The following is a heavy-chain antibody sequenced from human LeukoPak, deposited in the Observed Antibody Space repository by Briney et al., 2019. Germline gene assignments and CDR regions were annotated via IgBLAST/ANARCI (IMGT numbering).Heavy chain of an antibody. D-gene: IGHD6-19*01. Sequence: GSLRLSCAASGLSFTDYYMSWIRQAPGKGLEWVSYIGISGSPIYYADSVKGRFTISRDNAKNSVYLQLNSLRAEDTAFYYCATLSSSSVGYWGLGTLVTVSS. CDR3: ATLSSSSVGY. CDR2: IGISGSPI. V-gene: IGHV3-11*01. CDR1: GLSFTDYY. J-gene: IGHJ4*02.